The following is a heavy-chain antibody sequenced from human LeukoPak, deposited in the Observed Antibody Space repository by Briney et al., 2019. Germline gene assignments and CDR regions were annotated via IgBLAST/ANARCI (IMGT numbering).Heavy chain of an antibody. CDR1: GFTFSSHA. V-gene: IGHV3-21*01. D-gene: IGHD5-12*01. J-gene: IGHJ4*02. CDR2: ISSSGSYK. Sequence: GGSLRLSCTASGFTFSSHAMTWVRQAPGKGLEWVSSISSSGSYKFYADSVKGRFTISRDNAKNSLSLQMNSLRAEDTDVYYCARDYLTAQWLLSGGDYWGQGTLVTVSS. CDR3: ARDYLTAQWLLSGGDY.